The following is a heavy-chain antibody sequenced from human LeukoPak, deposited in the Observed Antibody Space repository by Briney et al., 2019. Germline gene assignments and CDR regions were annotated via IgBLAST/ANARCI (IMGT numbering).Heavy chain of an antibody. D-gene: IGHD2-2*01. CDR3: ARGLYCSSTSCYAGGWFDP. V-gene: IGHV1-18*01. J-gene: IGHJ5*02. CDR2: ISAYNGNT. CDR1: GYTFTSYG. Sequence: GASVKVSCKASGYTFTSYGISWVRQAPGQGLEWMGWISAYNGNTNYAQKLQGRVTMTTDTSTSTAYMELRSLRSDDTAVYYCARGLYCSSTSCYAGGWFDPWGQGTLATVSS.